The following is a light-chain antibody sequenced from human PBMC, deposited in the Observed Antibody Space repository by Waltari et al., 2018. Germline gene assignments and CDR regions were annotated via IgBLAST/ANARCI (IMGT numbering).Light chain of an antibody. CDR2: DVS. CDR1: SSDVGGYNY. Sequence: QSALTQPRPVSGSPGQSVTISCPGTSSDVGGYNYVSWYQQPPGKAPKLMIYDVSKRPSGVPYRFSGSKSGNTASLTISGLQAEDEADYYCCSYAGSYPVVFGGGTKLTVL. J-gene: IGLJ2*01. CDR3: CSYAGSYPVV. V-gene: IGLV2-11*01.